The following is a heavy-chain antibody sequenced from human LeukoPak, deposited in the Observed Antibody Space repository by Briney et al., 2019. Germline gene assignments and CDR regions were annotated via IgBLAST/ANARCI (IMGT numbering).Heavy chain of an antibody. V-gene: IGHV3-23*01. Sequence: QTGGSLRLSCAASGFTFSSYAMSWVRQAPGKGLEWVSAISGSGGSTYYADSVKGRFTISRDNSKNTLYLQMNSLRAEDTAVYYCAKDLIRSPLGSSSWYGDYWGQGTLVTVSS. CDR2: ISGSGGST. J-gene: IGHJ4*02. D-gene: IGHD6-13*01. CDR1: GFTFSSYA. CDR3: AKDLIRSPLGSSSWYGDY.